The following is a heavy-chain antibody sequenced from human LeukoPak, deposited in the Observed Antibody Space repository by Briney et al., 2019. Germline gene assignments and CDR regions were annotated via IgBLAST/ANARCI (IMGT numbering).Heavy chain of an antibody. Sequence: SETLSLTCTVSGGSISSGSYYWGWIRQPPGKGLEWIGSIYYSGSTYYNPSLKSRVTISVDTSKNQFSLKLSSVTAADTAVYYCARSQSGSYYVFYYYGMDVWGQGTTVTVSS. J-gene: IGHJ6*02. D-gene: IGHD1-26*01. CDR1: GGSISSGSYY. V-gene: IGHV4-39*01. CDR2: IYYSGST. CDR3: ARSQSGSYYVFYYYGMDV.